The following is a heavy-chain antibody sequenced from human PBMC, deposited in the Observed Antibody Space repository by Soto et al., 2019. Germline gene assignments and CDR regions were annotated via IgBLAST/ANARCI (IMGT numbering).Heavy chain of an antibody. J-gene: IGHJ5*02. V-gene: IGHV3-23*01. CDR3: AKIPRTAMVGGPFNLFDP. Sequence: GGSLRLSCAASGFTFDDYAMHWVRQAPGKGLEWVSGISGSGGSTYYADSVKGRVTISRDNSKNTLYLQMNSLRAEDTAVYYCAKIPRTAMVGGPFNLFDPWGQGTLVPVSS. CDR1: GFTFDDYA. D-gene: IGHD5-18*01. CDR2: ISGSGGST.